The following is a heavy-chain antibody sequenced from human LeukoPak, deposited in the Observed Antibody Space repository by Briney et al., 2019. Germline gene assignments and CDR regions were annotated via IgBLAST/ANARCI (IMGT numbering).Heavy chain of an antibody. D-gene: IGHD6-19*01. Sequence: AASVKVSCKASGYTFTSYYMHWVRQAPGQGLEWMGIINPSGGSTSYAQKFQGRVTMTRDTSTSTVYMELSSLRSEDTAVYYCARDPVLAVAGGYYFDYWGQGTLVTVSS. V-gene: IGHV1-46*01. CDR2: INPSGGST. CDR1: GYTFTSYY. J-gene: IGHJ4*02. CDR3: ARDPVLAVAGGYYFDY.